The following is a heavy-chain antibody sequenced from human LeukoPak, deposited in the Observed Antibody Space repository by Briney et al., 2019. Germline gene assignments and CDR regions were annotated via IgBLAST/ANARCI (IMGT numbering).Heavy chain of an antibody. CDR1: GGSISSGGYS. CDR2: IYHSGST. J-gene: IGHJ4*02. D-gene: IGHD3-16*02. CDR3: ARGGVWGSYRYIGYYFDY. V-gene: IGHV4-30-2*01. Sequence: SETLSLTCAVSGGSISSGGYSWSWIRQPPGKGLEWIGYIYHSGSTYYNPSLKSRVTMSVDTSKNQFSLKLSSVTAADTAVYYCARGGVWGSYRYIGYYFDYWGQGTLVTVSS.